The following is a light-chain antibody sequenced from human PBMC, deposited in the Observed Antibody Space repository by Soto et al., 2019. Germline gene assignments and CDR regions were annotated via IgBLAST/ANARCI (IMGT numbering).Light chain of an antibody. CDR3: QSYDSSLSGWV. J-gene: IGLJ3*02. CDR1: SSNIGAPYP. V-gene: IGLV1-40*01. CDR2: GNT. Sequence: QPVLTQPPSVSGAPGQRVTVSCIGSSSNIGAPYPVQWYQQVPGTAPKLLIYGNTNRPSGVPDRFSGSKSDTSASLAITGLQAEDEADYYCQSYDSSLSGWVFGGGTKLTVL.